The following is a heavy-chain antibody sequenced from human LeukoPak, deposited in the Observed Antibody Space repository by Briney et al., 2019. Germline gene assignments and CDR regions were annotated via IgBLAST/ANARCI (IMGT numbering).Heavy chain of an antibody. J-gene: IGHJ1*01. Sequence: GESLKISCKGSGYSFTSYWIGGVRQMPGKGLEWMGIIYPGDSDTRYSPSFQGQVTISADKSISTAYLQWSSLKASDTAMYYCARQPAASQRAEYCQYWGQGTLVTVSS. CDR1: GYSFTSYW. CDR2: IYPGDSDT. CDR3: ARQPAASQRAEYCQY. D-gene: IGHD2-2*01. V-gene: IGHV5-51*01.